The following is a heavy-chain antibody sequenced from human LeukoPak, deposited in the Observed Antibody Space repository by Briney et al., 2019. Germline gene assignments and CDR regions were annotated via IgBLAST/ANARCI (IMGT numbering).Heavy chain of an antibody. CDR1: GFTFSNYW. V-gene: IGHV3-7*01. CDR2: IKQDGSEK. J-gene: IGHJ4*02. CDR3: ARDSAWIQLWFWGY. Sequence: TGGSLRLSCAASGFTFSNYWMSWVRQAPGKGLEWVANIKQDGSEKYYVDSVKGRFTISRDNAKSSLYLQMNSLRAEDTAVYYCARDSAWIQLWFWGYWGQGTLVTVSS. D-gene: IGHD5-18*01.